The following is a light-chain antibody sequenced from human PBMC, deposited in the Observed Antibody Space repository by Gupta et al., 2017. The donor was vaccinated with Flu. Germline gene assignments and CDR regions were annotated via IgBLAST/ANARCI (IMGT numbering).Light chain of an antibody. V-gene: IGLV3-1*01. J-gene: IGLJ2*01. Sequence: SYELTPPPSVSVSPGQTASITCSGDKLGDKYACWYQQKPGQSPVLVIYQDSKRPSGIPERFSGSNSGTTVTLTISGTQAMDEADYYCQTWDSGIVVFGGGTKLTVL. CDR2: QDS. CDR3: QTWDSGIVV. CDR1: KLGDKY.